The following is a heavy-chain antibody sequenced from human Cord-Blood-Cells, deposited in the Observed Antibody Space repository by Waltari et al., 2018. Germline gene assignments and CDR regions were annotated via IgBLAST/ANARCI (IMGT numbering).Heavy chain of an antibody. Sequence: EVQLVESRGGLVQPGGSLRLSCAASGLTFSSHWMHWVRQAPGKGLVWVSRINSDGSSTSYADSVKGRFTISRDNAKNTLYLQMNSLRAEDTAVYYCASDLAAAGTDYWGQGTLVTVSS. CDR1: GLTFSSHW. CDR3: ASDLAAAGTDY. D-gene: IGHD6-13*01. CDR2: INSDGSST. J-gene: IGHJ4*02. V-gene: IGHV3-74*01.